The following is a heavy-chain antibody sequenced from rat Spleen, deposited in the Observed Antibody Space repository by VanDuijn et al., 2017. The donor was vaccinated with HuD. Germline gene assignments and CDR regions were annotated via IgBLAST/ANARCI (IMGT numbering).Heavy chain of an antibody. V-gene: IGHV5-29*01. Sequence: EVQLVESGGGLVQPGRSMKLSCAASGFTFSNYGMAWVCQAPTKGLEWVATINYDGSSTYYRDSVKGRFTVSRDNAKSTLYLQMNNLKEEDTAIYYCAEAYWGQGTLVTVSS. CDR3: AEAY. CDR1: GFTFSNYG. J-gene: IGHJ3*01. CDR2: INYDGSST.